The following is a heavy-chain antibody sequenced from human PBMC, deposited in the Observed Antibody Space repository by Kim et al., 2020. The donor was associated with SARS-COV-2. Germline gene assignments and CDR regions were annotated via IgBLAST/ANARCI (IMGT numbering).Heavy chain of an antibody. CDR1: GYTFTSYD. D-gene: IGHD6-6*01. CDR2: MNPNSGNT. V-gene: IGHV1-8*01. Sequence: ASVKVSCKASGYTFTSYDINWVRQATGQGLEWMGWMNPNSGNTGYAQKFQGRVTMTRNTSISTAYMELSSLRSEDTAVYYCARRGSSGFLYGMDVWGQGTTVTVSS. CDR3: ARRGSSGFLYGMDV. J-gene: IGHJ6*02.